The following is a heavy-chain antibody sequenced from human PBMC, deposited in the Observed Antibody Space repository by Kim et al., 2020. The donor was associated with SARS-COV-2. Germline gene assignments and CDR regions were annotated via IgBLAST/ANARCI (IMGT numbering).Heavy chain of an antibody. J-gene: IGHJ6*02. Sequence: GGSLRLSCAASGFTFGNHAIHWVRQAPGKGLEWVAYIWYDGSRREYADSVKGRFSISRDNSKNTLFLEVNSLTTEDTAVYYCARDGQSLAPYDMDVWGQGTTVTVSS. V-gene: IGHV3-33*01. CDR1: GFTFGNHA. CDR2: IWYDGSRR. CDR3: ARDGQSLAPYDMDV. D-gene: IGHD1-26*01.